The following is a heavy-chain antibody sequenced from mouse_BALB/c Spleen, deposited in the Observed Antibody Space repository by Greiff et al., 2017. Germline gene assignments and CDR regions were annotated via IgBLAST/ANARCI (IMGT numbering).Heavy chain of an antibody. CDR1: GFTFSSYA. CDR3: ARQSNYYYGSSYVGRYAMDY. D-gene: IGHD1-1*01. Sequence: EVQLVESGGGLVKPGGSLKLSCAASGFTFSSYAMSWVRQTPEKRLEWVATISSGGSYTYYPDSVKGRFTISRDNAKNTLYLQMSSLRSEDTSMYYCARQSNYYYGSSYVGRYAMDYWGQGTSVTVSS. CDR2: ISSGGSYT. V-gene: IGHV5-9-3*01. J-gene: IGHJ4*01.